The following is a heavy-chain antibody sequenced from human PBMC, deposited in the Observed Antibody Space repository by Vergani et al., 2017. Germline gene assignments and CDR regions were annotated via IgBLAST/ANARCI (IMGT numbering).Heavy chain of an antibody. CDR2: FDPEHGEV. Sequence: QVQLVQSGSEVRKPGASVKVSCQVSGYSLTELTIHWVRQAPGKGLEWMGGFDPEHGEVTFAHHIQGRVTMTEDRSTDTAYMELSSLRPEDTALYYCAIVTXYYDSSGYYLDYWGQGTLVTVSS. CDR3: AIVTXYYDSSGYYLDY. D-gene: IGHD3-22*01. J-gene: IGHJ4*02. CDR1: GYSLTELT. V-gene: IGHV1-24*01.